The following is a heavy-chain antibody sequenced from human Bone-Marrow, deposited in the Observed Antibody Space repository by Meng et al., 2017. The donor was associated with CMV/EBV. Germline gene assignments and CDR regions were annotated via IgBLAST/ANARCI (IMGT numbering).Heavy chain of an antibody. J-gene: IGHJ5*02. CDR3: ARDQNAFDP. CDR2: ISPILGIA. Sequence: VSCKASGGPFSSYAIRWVRQAPGQGLEWMGGISPILGIANYAQKFQGRVTITADKSTSTAYMELSSLRSEDTAVYYCARDQNAFDPWGQGTLVTVSS. V-gene: IGHV1-69*10. CDR1: GGPFSSYA.